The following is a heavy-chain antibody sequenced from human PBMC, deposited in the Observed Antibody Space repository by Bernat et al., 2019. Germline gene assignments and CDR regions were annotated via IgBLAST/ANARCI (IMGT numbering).Heavy chain of an antibody. CDR1: GGSISDYY. CDR3: AGGGGGGFRELLLTDY. D-gene: IGHD3-10*01. Sequence: QVQLQESGPGLVKPSETLSLTCTVSGGSISDYYWSWIRQPPGKGLEWIGYIYYRGSTNYNPSLKSRVTISVDTSKNQFSLKLSSVTAADTAVYYCAGGGGGGFRELLLTDYWGQGTLVTVSS. CDR2: IYYRGST. V-gene: IGHV4-59*01. J-gene: IGHJ4*02.